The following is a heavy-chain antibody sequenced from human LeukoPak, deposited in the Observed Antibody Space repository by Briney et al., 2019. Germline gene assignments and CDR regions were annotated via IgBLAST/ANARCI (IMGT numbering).Heavy chain of an antibody. D-gene: IGHD5-24*01. CDR1: GFIFSSYG. Sequence: SGGTLRLSCAASGFIFSSYGMSWVRQAPGKGLEWVSAISGSGSSTYYADSVKGRFTISRNNSKNTLYLQMNSLRAEDTAVYYCAKSGYNRFDYWGQGTLVTVSS. CDR2: ISGSGSST. V-gene: IGHV3-23*01. J-gene: IGHJ4*02. CDR3: AKSGYNRFDY.